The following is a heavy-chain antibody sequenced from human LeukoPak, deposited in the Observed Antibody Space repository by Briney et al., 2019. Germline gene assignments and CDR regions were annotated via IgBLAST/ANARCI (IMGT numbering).Heavy chain of an antibody. D-gene: IGHD3-3*01. CDR3: AKAKLRFLEWLIAT. V-gene: IGHV3-30*18. Sequence: GGSLRLSCAASGFTFSSYGMHWVRQAPGKGLEWVAVISYDGSNKYYADSVKGRFTISRDNSKNTLYLQMNSLRAEDTAVYYCAKAKLRFLEWLIATWGQGTLVTVSS. CDR1: GFTFSSYG. J-gene: IGHJ5*02. CDR2: ISYDGSNK.